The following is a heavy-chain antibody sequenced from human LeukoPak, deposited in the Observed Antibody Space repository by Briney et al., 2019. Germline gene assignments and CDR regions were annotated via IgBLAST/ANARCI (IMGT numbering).Heavy chain of an antibody. CDR3: ARGYGSGSYYLLYYFDY. D-gene: IGHD3-10*01. V-gene: IGHV1-46*01. Sequence: ASVKVSCTASGYTFTTYYMLWVRQAPGQGLEWMGIINPSGGSTSYAQKFQGRVTMTRDTSTSTVYMELSSLRSEDTAVYYCARGYGSGSYYLLYYFDYWGQGTLVTVSS. CDR2: INPSGGST. CDR1: GYTFTTYY. J-gene: IGHJ4*02.